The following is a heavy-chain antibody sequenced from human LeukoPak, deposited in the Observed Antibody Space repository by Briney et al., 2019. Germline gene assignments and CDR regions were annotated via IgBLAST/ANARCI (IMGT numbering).Heavy chain of an antibody. CDR2: MQYDGSNK. CDR3: AKDRCSNGIGCLYYYMDV. J-gene: IGHJ6*03. V-gene: IGHV3-30*02. Sequence: PGGSLRLSCAASGFTFRTYGMHWARQAPGKGLEWVAYMQYDGSNKQYADSVKGRFSISRDNSKNILYLQVNSLRAEDTALYYCAKDRCSNGIGCLYYYMDVWGKGTTVTISS. D-gene: IGHD2-8*01. CDR1: GFTFRTYG.